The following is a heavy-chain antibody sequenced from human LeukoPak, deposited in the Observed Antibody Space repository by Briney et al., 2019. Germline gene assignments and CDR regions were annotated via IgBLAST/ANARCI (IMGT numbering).Heavy chain of an antibody. CDR3: AKDPYYYDSSGYLDY. CDR1: GFTFDDYA. CDR2: ISWNSGSI. Sequence: GGSLRLSCAASGFTFDDYAMHWVRQAPGKGLEWVSGISWNSGSIGYADSVKGRFTISRDNAKNSLYLQMNSLRAEDTALYYCAKDPYYYDSSGYLDYWGQGTLVTVFS. J-gene: IGHJ4*02. D-gene: IGHD3-22*01. V-gene: IGHV3-9*01.